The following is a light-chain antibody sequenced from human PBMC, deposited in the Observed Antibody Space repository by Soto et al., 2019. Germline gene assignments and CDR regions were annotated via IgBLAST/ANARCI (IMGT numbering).Light chain of an antibody. CDR2: GAS. V-gene: IGKV3-20*01. J-gene: IGKJ1*01. CDR3: HQYHNWPSWT. Sequence: EIVLTQSPGTLSLSPGERATLSCRASQSVSSSYLAWYQQKPGQAPRLLIYGASSRATGIPDRFSGSGSGTDFTLTISGLQPDDFAVYYCHQYHNWPSWTFGQGTKVQLK. CDR1: QSVSSSY.